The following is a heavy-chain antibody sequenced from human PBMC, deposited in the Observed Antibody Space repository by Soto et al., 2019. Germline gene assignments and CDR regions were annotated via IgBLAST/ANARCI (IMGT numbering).Heavy chain of an antibody. CDR2: IDPSDSYT. V-gene: IGHV5-10-1*01. CDR3: ARTDGYEIEY. Sequence: PGESLKISCKGSGYSFTSYWITWVRQMPGKGLEWMGRIDPSDSYTNYSPSFQGHVTISADKSISTAYLQWSSLKASDTAMYYCARTDGYEIEYWGQGTLVTVSS. D-gene: IGHD5-12*01. CDR1: GYSFTSYW. J-gene: IGHJ4*02.